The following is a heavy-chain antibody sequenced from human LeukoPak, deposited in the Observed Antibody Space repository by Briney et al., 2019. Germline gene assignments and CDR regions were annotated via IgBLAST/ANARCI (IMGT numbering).Heavy chain of an antibody. CDR3: ARRITSFGSGGSNDY. D-gene: IGHD3-3*01. J-gene: IGHJ4*02. Sequence: KPSETLSLTCTASGGSISNSSYYWGWIRQPPGKGLEWIGSIYYSGSTYYNPSLKSRVTISVDTSKNQFSLKLCSVTAADTAVYYCARRITSFGSGGSNDYWGQGTLVTVSS. CDR1: GGSISNSSYY. V-gene: IGHV4-39*01. CDR2: IYYSGST.